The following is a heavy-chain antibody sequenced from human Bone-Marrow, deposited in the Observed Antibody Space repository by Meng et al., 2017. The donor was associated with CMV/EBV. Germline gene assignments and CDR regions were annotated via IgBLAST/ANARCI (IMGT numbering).Heavy chain of an antibody. CDR1: GGSISSYY. J-gene: IGHJ5*02. CDR3: ARDCSSTSCYLRSQGFDP. Sequence: GSLRLSCTVSGGSISSYYWSWIRQPPGKGLEWIGYIYYSGSTNYNPSLKSRVTMSVDTSKNQFSLKLSSVTAADTAVYYCARDCSSTSCYLRSQGFDPWGQGTLVTVSS. CDR2: IYYSGST. V-gene: IGHV4-59*12. D-gene: IGHD2-2*01.